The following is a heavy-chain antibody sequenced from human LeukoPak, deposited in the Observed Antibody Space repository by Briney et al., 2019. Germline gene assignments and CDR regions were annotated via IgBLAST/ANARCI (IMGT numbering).Heavy chain of an antibody. CDR1: GGSFSDYY. J-gene: IGHJ6*04. D-gene: IGHD3-10*02. V-gene: IGHV4-34*01. CDR2: VDHTGST. CDR3: AELGITMIGGV. Sequence: SETLSLTCAVYGGSFSDYYWTWIRQPPGKGLEWIGEVDHTGSTNYDPSLRSRVTISIDTSKNQFSLKLTSVTAADTAVYYCAELGITMIGGVWGKGTTVTISS.